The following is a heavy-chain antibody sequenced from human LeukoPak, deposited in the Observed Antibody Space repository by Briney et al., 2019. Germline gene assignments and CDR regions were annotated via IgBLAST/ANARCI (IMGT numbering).Heavy chain of an antibody. CDR3: ARDRTVTTDTRLDY. CDR2: SSTSGSIT. Sequence: GGSLRLSCAASGFTFSDYYMSWVRQAPGKGLQWLAYSSTSGSITYYADSVKGRFTISRDNAKNSVYLQMNSLRAEDTAVYYCARDRTVTTDTRLDYWGQGTLVTVSS. V-gene: IGHV3-11*04. J-gene: IGHJ4*02. D-gene: IGHD4-17*01. CDR1: GFTFSDYY.